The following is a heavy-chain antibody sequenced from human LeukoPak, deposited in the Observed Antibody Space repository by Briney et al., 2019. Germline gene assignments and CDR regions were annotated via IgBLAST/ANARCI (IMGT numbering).Heavy chain of an antibody. D-gene: IGHD3-10*01. Sequence: ASVTVSCKASGYSFTTYSINWVRQAPGQGLEWMGWISTYDGSTRYAQNVQGRVTMARDTSTGTVYMELRNLRADDTAIYYCARDGVRRAPGWFDTWGQGTLVTVFS. CDR3: ARDGVRRAPGWFDT. CDR2: ISTYDGST. J-gene: IGHJ5*02. CDR1: GYSFTTYS. V-gene: IGHV1-18*01.